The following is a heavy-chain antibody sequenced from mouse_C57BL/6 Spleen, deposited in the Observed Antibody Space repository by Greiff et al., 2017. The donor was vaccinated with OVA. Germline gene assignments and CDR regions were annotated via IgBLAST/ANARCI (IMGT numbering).Heavy chain of an antibody. CDR1: GYAFSSSW. CDR2: IYPGDGDT. Sequence: VQLQQSGPELVKPGASVKISCKASGYAFSSSWMNWVKQRPGKGLEWIGRIYPGDGDTNYNGKFKGKATLTADKSSSPAYMQLSSLTSEDSAVYFCARGGGYYEYYFDYWGQGTTLTVSS. J-gene: IGHJ2*01. V-gene: IGHV1-82*01. D-gene: IGHD1-1*01. CDR3: ARGGGYYEYYFDY.